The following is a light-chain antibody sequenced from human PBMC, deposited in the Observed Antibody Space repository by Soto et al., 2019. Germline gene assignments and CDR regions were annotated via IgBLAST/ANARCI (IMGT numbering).Light chain of an antibody. J-gene: IGKJ1*01. V-gene: IGKV1-5*03. CDR1: QSISSY. Sequence: DLQMTQSPSSLSASLGDRVTITCGASQSISSYLNWYQQKPGKAPKLLIYKASTLKSGVPSRFSGSGSGTEFTLTISSLQPDDFATYYCQHYNSYSEAFGQGTKVDIK. CDR2: KAS. CDR3: QHYNSYSEA.